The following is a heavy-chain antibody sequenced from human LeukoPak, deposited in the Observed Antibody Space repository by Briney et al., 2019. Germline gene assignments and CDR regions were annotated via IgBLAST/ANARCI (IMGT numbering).Heavy chain of an antibody. CDR1: GYTFTSYY. D-gene: IGHD6-13*01. J-gene: IGHJ5*02. CDR2: INPSGGST. V-gene: IGHV1-46*01. Sequence: ASVKASCKASGYTFTSYYMHWVRQAPGQGLEWMGIINPSGGSTSYAQKFQGRVSMTRDTSISTAYMELSSLRSDDTAVYYCARGRASDSWYFDWFDTWGKENLVTVSS. CDR3: ARGRASDSWYFDWFDT.